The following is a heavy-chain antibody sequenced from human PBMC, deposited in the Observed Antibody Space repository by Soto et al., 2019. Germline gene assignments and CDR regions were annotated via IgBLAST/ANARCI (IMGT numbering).Heavy chain of an antibody. CDR2: IDPSDSYT. CDR1: GYSFTSYW. CDR3: PRSPPLPDDH. Sequence: GESLKISCKGSGYSFTSYWISWVRQMPGKGLEWMGRIDPSDSYTNYSPSFQGHVTISADKSISTAYLQWSSLKASDTAMYYCPRSPPLPDDHWGQGTLVTVSS. V-gene: IGHV5-10-1*01. J-gene: IGHJ5*02.